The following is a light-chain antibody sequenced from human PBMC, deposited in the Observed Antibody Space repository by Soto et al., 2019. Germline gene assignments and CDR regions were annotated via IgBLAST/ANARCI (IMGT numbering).Light chain of an antibody. CDR1: QSVSSY. CDR2: DAS. CDR3: QQRSNWPPYT. V-gene: IGKV3-11*01. Sequence: EIVLTQSPATLSLSPGERATLSCRASQSVSSYLAWYQQKPGQAPRLLIYDASNRATGIPARFSGSGSGTDFPLTISSLEPEDFAVYYCQQRSNWPPYTFGQGTKQEIK. J-gene: IGKJ2*01.